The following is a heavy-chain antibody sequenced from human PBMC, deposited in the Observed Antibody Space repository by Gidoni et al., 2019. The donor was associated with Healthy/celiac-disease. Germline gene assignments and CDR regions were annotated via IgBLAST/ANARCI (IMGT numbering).Heavy chain of an antibody. Sequence: QVQLQESGPGLVKPSPTLSLTCTVSGGSLSSRYYYWSWIRQPPGKGLELIGFIYYSGSTYYNPSLKSRVTISVDTSKNQFSLKLSSVTAADTAVYYCARSHDYGDYGDAFDIWGQGTMVTVSS. V-gene: IGHV4-30-4*01. CDR2: IYYSGST. J-gene: IGHJ3*02. D-gene: IGHD4-17*01. CDR1: GGSLSSRYYY. CDR3: ARSHDYGDYGDAFDI.